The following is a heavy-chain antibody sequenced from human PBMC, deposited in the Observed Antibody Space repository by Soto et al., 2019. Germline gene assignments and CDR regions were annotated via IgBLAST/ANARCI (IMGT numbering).Heavy chain of an antibody. CDR2: ISAYNGNT. V-gene: IGHV1-18*01. J-gene: IGHJ6*02. Sequence: GASVKVSCKASGYTFTSYGISWVRQAPGQGLEWMGWISAYNGNTNYAQKLQGRVTMTTDTSTSTAYMELRSPRSDDTAVYYCASAVEAAAGTLYYYYYGMDVWGQGTTVTVSS. CDR1: GYTFTSYG. D-gene: IGHD6-13*01. CDR3: ASAVEAAAGTLYYYYYGMDV.